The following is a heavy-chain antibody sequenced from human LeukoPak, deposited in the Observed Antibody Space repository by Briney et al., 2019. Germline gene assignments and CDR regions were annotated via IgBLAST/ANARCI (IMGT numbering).Heavy chain of an antibody. CDR3: ARAYGDYSYYYYYYMDV. V-gene: IGHV4-39*07. D-gene: IGHD4-17*01. J-gene: IGHJ6*03. Sequence: ASETLSLTCTVSGGSISSYYWGWIRQPPGKGLEWIGSIYYSGSTYYNPSLKSRVTISVDTSKNQFSLKLSSVTAADTAVYYCARAYGDYSYYYYYYMDVWGKGTTVTVSS. CDR2: IYYSGST. CDR1: GGSISSYY.